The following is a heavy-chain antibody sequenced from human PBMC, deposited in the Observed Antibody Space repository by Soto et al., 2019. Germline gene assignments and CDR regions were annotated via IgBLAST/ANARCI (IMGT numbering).Heavy chain of an antibody. CDR2: IIPLLDIA. CDR1: GGTFSNDI. CDR3: VRDSPIGSTYSGYDGIDY. V-gene: IGHV1-69*08. J-gene: IGHJ4*02. Sequence: QVQVVQSGAEVQKPGSSVKVSCKASGGTFSNDIITWVRQAPGQGLEWMGRIIPLLDIANYAQKFQGRVTITADKSTSTAYMEPNSLRSEDTAVYYCVRDSPIGSTYSGYDGIDYWGQGTLVTVSS. D-gene: IGHD5-12*01.